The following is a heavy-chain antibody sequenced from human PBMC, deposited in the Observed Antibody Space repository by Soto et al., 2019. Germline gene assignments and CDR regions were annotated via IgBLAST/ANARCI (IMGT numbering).Heavy chain of an antibody. J-gene: IGHJ4*02. V-gene: IGHV4-39*01. CDR1: GGSVTNSSYY. Sequence: SETLSLTCPVSGGSVTNSSYYWGWIRQSPGKGLEWIGSVYYRGRSYSKSSVKSRVTISVDTSKNRFSLSLNSVTASDTAVYFCVSQRTTVPTQAYFDYWGPGALVNVAS. D-gene: IGHD4-17*01. CDR2: VYYRGRS. CDR3: VSQRTTVPTQAYFDY.